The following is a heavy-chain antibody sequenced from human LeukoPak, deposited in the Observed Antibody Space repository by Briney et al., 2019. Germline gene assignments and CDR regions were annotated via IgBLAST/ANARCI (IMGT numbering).Heavy chain of an antibody. CDR2: IRYDGSNK. D-gene: IGHD2-15*01. V-gene: IGHV3-30*02. CDR3: AKSGHFTKIFSRDYYYYYYMDV. J-gene: IGHJ6*03. Sequence: GGSLRLSCAASGFTFSSYGMHWVRQAPGKGLEWVAFIRYDGSNKYYADSVKGRFTISRDNSKNTLYLQMNSLRAEDTAVYYCAKSGHFTKIFSRDYYYYYYMDVWGKGTTVTVSS. CDR1: GFTFSSYG.